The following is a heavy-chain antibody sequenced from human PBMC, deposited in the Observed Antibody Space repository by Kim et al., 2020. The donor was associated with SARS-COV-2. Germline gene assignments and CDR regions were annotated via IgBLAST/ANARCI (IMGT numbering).Heavy chain of an antibody. CDR3: ARGQSGSYSFDY. Sequence: ASVKVSCKASGYTFTSYAMHWVRQAPGQRLEWMGWINAGNGNTKYSQKFQGRVTITRDTSASTAYMELSSLRSEDTAVYYCARGQSGSYSFDYWGQGTLVTVSS. V-gene: IGHV1-3*01. CDR2: INAGNGNT. CDR1: GYTFTSYA. D-gene: IGHD1-26*01. J-gene: IGHJ4*02.